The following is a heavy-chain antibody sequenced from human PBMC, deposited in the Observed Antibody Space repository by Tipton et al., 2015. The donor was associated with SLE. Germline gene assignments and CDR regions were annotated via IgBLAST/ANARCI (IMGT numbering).Heavy chain of an antibody. CDR2: VFYSGKT. CDR1: GGSISSDSYY. J-gene: IGHJ4*02. D-gene: IGHD3-22*01. CDR3: ARVHAAGDYDSSGFSN. Sequence: TLSLTCSVSGGSISSDSYYWVWVRQPPGKGLEWIGSVFYSGKTYYNLSLRSRVTISVDTSKNQFSLNLRSLTAPDTAVYYCARVHAAGDYDSSGFSNWGQGTLVTVSS. V-gene: IGHV4-39*07.